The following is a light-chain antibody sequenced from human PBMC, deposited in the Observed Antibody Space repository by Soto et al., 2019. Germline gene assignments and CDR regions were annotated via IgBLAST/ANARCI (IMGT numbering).Light chain of an antibody. V-gene: IGKV3D-11*01. CDR1: QGVSSY. Sequence: EIVLTQSPATRSLSPGERATLSCRACQGVSSYLAWYQQKPGQAPRLLIYDASNRATGIPARFSGSGPGTDFTLTISSLEPEDFAVYYCQQRSNWLTFGGGTKVDIK. J-gene: IGKJ4*01. CDR3: QQRSNWLT. CDR2: DAS.